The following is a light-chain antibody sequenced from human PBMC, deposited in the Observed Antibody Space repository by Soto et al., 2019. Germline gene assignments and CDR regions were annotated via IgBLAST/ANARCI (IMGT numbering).Light chain of an antibody. J-gene: IGKJ1*01. Sequence: EIVLTQSPGTLSLSPGERATLSCRASQSVSSSYLAWYQQKPGQAPRLLISVASSRATGIPDRFSGSGSGTDFSLTISRLEPEDFAVYYCQQYGSSPPWTFGQGTKVEIK. CDR1: QSVSSSY. CDR2: VAS. V-gene: IGKV3-20*01. CDR3: QQYGSSPPWT.